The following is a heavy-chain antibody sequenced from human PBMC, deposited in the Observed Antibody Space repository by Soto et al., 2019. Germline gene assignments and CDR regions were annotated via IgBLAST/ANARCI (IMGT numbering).Heavy chain of an antibody. CDR2: INAGNGNT. V-gene: IGHV1-3*01. CDR3: ARGEFLSYDDY. J-gene: IGHJ4*02. CDR1: GYTFTSYA. Sequence: ASVKVSCKASGYTFTSYAMHWVLQAPGQRLEWMGWINAGNGNTKYSQKFQGRVTITRDTSASTAYMELSSLRSEDTAVYYCARGEFLSYDDYWGQGTLVTVSS. D-gene: IGHD3-16*01.